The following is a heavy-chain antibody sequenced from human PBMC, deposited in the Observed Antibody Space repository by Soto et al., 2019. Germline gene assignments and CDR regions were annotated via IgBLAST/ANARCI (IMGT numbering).Heavy chain of an antibody. CDR2: TYYRSKWYN. V-gene: IGHV6-1*01. Sequence: SQTLSLTCAISGESVSSNSAAWNWIRQSPSRGLEWLGRTYYRSKWYNDYAVSVKSRIAINPDTSKNQFSLQLNSVTPEDTAVYYCARRGIAAAAGAFDIWGQGTIVTVSS. D-gene: IGHD6-13*01. CDR1: GESVSSNSAA. CDR3: ARRGIAAAAGAFDI. J-gene: IGHJ3*02.